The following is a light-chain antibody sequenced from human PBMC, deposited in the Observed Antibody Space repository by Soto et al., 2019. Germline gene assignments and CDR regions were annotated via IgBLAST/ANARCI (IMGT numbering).Light chain of an antibody. J-gene: IGKJ5*01. Sequence: EIVLTQSPATLSLSPGERATLSCRASQSVSSYLAWYQQKPGQAPRLLIYDASNRATGIPARFSGSGSGTDFTLTIISLEPEEFAVYYCQQRSNWPPSITFGQGTRLEIK. CDR2: DAS. CDR3: QQRSNWPPSIT. CDR1: QSVSSY. V-gene: IGKV3-11*01.